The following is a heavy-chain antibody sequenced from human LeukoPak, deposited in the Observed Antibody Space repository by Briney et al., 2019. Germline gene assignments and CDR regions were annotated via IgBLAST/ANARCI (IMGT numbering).Heavy chain of an antibody. Sequence: ASVKVSCKASGYTFTSYGIRWVRQARGQGLEWMGWISAYNGNTNYAQKLQGRVTMTTDTSTSTAYMELRSLRSDDTAVYYCATDGGGYCSGGSCYDYWGQGTLVTVSS. CDR2: ISAYNGNT. V-gene: IGHV1-18*04. J-gene: IGHJ4*02. CDR1: GYTFTSYG. CDR3: ATDGGGYCSGGSCYDY. D-gene: IGHD2-15*01.